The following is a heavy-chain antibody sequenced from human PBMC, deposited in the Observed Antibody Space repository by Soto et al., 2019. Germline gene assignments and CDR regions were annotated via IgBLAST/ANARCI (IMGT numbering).Heavy chain of an antibody. D-gene: IGHD3-16*01. CDR3: ARGSEGDWFDP. CDR1: GYTFISYG. Sequence: QVQLVQSGAEVKKPGASVMVSCKASGYTFISYGLSWVRQAPGQGLEWMGWIYPYNGDTNYAQKLQGRVTLTTDTSTSTAYMERRSLRSDDTAMYYCARGSEGDWFDPWGQGTLVTVSS. V-gene: IGHV1-18*01. CDR2: IYPYNGDT. J-gene: IGHJ5*02.